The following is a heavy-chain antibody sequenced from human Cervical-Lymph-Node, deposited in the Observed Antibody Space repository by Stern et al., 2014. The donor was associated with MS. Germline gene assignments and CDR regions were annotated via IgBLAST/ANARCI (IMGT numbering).Heavy chain of an antibody. CDR3: ARGYSSGWFDY. Sequence: QVQLQESGPGLGKPSETLSLTCTVSGGSISSYYWSWIRQPPGKGLEWIGYSYYSGSTNYNPSLKSRVTISVDTSKNQFSLKLSSVTAADTAVYYCARGYSSGWFDYWGQGTLVTVSS. CDR1: GGSISSYY. V-gene: IGHV4-59*01. CDR2: SYYSGST. D-gene: IGHD6-19*01. J-gene: IGHJ4*02.